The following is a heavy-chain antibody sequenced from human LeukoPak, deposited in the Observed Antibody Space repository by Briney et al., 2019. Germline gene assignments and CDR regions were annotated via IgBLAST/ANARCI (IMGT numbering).Heavy chain of an antibody. V-gene: IGHV3-23*01. CDR2: ISVSGGST. CDR3: AKGIAAPTAY. D-gene: IGHD6-6*01. CDR1: GFTFSSYG. J-gene: IGHJ4*02. Sequence: PGGSLRLSCAASGFTFSSYGMNWVRQAPGKGLEWVSSISVSGGSTYYADSVKGRLTISRDNSKNTLYLQMNSLRAEDTAVYYCAKGIAAPTAYWGQGTLVTVSS.